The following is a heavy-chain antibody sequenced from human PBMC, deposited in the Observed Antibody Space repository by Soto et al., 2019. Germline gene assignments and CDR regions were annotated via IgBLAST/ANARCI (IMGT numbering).Heavy chain of an antibody. CDR2: IYYTGRT. Sequence: QVQLQESGPGLVKPSETLSLTCTVSGGSVTSGRFYWSWSRQPPGKGLEWIGYIYYTGRTSYTSSLNSRVTISFDTPEKQFSLKLSSVTAADTAKYYCSRSGASSDWLGGQGTQVTVSS. CDR3: SRSGASSDWL. J-gene: IGHJ4*02. V-gene: IGHV4-61*01. D-gene: IGHD6-19*01. CDR1: GGSVTSGRFY.